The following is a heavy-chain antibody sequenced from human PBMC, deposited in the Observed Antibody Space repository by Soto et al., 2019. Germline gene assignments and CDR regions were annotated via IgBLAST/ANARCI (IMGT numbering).Heavy chain of an antibody. V-gene: IGHV1-3*01. CDR2: INAGNGNT. CDR1: GDTFTSYA. D-gene: IGHD3-9*01. CDR3: ARDKSGYDLLTGLYYYYYYYMAV. Sequence: ASVKVSCKASGDTFTSYAMHWVRQAPGQRLEWMGWINAGNGNTKYSQKFQGRVTITRDTSASTAYMELSSLRSEDTAVYYSARDKSGYDLLTGLYYYYYYYMAVWGKGTTVTVSS. J-gene: IGHJ6*03.